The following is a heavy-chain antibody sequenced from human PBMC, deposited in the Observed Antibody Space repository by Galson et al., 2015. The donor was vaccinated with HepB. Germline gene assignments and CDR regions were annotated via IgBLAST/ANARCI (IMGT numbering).Heavy chain of an antibody. CDR3: ARGQYDFWSGSSILDY. J-gene: IGHJ4*02. CDR2: INAGNGNT. Sequence: SVKVSCKASGYTFTSYAMHWVRQAPGQRLEWMGWINAGNGNTKYSQKFQGRVTITRDTSASTAYMELSSLRSEDTAVYYCARGQYDFWSGSSILDYWGQGTLVTVSS. V-gene: IGHV1-3*01. CDR1: GYTFTSYA. D-gene: IGHD3-3*01.